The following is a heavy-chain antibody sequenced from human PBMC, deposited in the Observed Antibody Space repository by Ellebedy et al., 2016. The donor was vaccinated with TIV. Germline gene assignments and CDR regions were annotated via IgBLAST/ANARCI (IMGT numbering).Heavy chain of an antibody. Sequence: GESMKISCAASGFTFSGYYMSWFRQAPGQGPEWVSYIRYSGDLMYYADSVKGQFTTSRDNAENSLYLQMNSLRAEETAVYYCARLGVIAAAGASDYWGQGTLVIVSS. CDR2: IRYSGDLM. D-gene: IGHD6-13*01. V-gene: IGHV3-11*01. CDR3: ARLGVIAAAGASDY. J-gene: IGHJ4*02. CDR1: GFTFSGYY.